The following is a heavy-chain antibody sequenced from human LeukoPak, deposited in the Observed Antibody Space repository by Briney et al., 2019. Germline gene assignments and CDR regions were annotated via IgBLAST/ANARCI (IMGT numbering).Heavy chain of an antibody. CDR1: GFTFSRYS. D-gene: IGHD2-2*01. CDR3: ARGYCSSTSCSELGHY. Sequence: GGSLRLSCAASGFTFSRYSMNWVRQAPGKGLEWVSSISSSSYIYYADSVKGRFTISRDNAKNSLYLQMNSLRAEDTAVYYCARGYCSSTSCSELGHYWGQVTLVTVSS. J-gene: IGHJ4*02. V-gene: IGHV3-21*01. CDR2: ISSSSYI.